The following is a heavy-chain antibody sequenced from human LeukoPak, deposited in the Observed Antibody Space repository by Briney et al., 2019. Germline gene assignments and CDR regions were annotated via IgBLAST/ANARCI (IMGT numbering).Heavy chain of an antibody. CDR3: ARETSQKGAHYMDV. V-gene: IGHV4-61*02. CDR2: MYTSGST. D-gene: IGHD3-16*01. J-gene: IGHJ6*03. CDR1: GGLISSGSYY. Sequence: SETLSLTCTVSGGLISSGSYYWSRIRQPAGKGLEWIGRMYTSGSTNYNPSLKSRVTISVDTSKNQFSLKLSSVTAADTAVYYCARETSQKGAHYMDVWGKGTTVTISS.